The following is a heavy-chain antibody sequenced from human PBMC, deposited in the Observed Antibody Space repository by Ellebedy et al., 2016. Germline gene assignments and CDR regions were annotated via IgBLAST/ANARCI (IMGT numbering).Heavy chain of an antibody. D-gene: IGHD6-19*01. CDR1: GFTFSSYA. V-gene: IGHV3-30-3*01. J-gene: IGHJ6*02. CDR2: ISYDGSNK. CDR3: AREAVAGNYYGMDV. Sequence: GGSLRLXXAASGFTFSSYAMHWVRQAPGKGLEWVAVISYDGSNKYYADSVKGRFTISRDNSKNTLYLQMNSLRAEDTAVYYCAREAVAGNYYGMDVWGQGTTVTVSS.